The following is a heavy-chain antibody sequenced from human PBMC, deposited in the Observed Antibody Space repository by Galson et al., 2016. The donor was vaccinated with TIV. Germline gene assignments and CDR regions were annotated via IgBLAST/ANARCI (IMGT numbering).Heavy chain of an antibody. CDR1: SGSISSSNW. V-gene: IGHV4-4*02. J-gene: IGHJ3*02. D-gene: IGHD6-13*01. CDR2: MSHSGST. CDR3: ARFSSSWYDAFDI. Sequence: TLSLTCAVSSGSISSSNWWSWVRQPPGKGLEWIGEMSHSGSTNYNPSLKSRVTISVDRSRNQFSLKLSSVTAADTAVYYCARFSSSWYDAFDIWGQGTMVTVSS.